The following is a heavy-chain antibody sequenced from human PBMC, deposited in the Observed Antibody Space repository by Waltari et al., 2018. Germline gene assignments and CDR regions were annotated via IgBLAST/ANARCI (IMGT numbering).Heavy chain of an antibody. CDR2: IWYDGSNK. CDR3: ARDPGAPGYLDY. Sequence: QVQLVESGGGVVQPGRSLRLSCAASGFTFSSYGMHWVRQAPGKGLEWVAVIWYDGSNKYYADSVKGRFTISRDNSKNTLYLQMNSLRAEDTAVYYCARDPGAPGYLDYWGQGTLVTVSS. CDR1: GFTFSSYG. D-gene: IGHD1-26*01. J-gene: IGHJ4*02. V-gene: IGHV3-33*01.